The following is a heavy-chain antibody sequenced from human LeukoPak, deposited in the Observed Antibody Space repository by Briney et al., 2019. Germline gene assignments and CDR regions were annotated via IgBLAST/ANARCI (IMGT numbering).Heavy chain of an antibody. J-gene: IGHJ6*02. Sequence: SETLSLTCTVSGGSVSTYYWHWIRQTPGKGLEWIGYIYYSGSTNYNPSLKSRVTISVDTSKNQFSLKLSSVTAADTAVYYCARVEYDILTGYPSPYYYGMDVWGQGTTVTVSS. V-gene: IGHV4-59*02. D-gene: IGHD3-9*01. CDR1: GGSVSTYY. CDR2: IYYSGST. CDR3: ARVEYDILTGYPSPYYYGMDV.